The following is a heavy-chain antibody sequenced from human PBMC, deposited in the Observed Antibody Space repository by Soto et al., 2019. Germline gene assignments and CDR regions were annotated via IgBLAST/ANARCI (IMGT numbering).Heavy chain of an antibody. CDR3: ARHVGGATYFDY. CDR1: GGSISTYY. Sequence: SETLSLTCTVSGGSISTYYWSWIRQPPGKGLEWIGYIYFNGSTNYNPSLKSRVTVSVDTSKNQFSLKLSSVTASDTAVYYCARHVGGATYFDYWGQGTLVTVSS. CDR2: IYFNGST. V-gene: IGHV4-59*08. D-gene: IGHD3-10*01. J-gene: IGHJ4*02.